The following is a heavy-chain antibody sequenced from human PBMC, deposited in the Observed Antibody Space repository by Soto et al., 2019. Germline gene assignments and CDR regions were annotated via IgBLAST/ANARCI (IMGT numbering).Heavy chain of an antibody. Sequence: SETLSLTCAVSGGSISSSNWWSWVRQPPGKGLEWIGEIYHSGSTNYNPSLKSRVTISVDKSKNQFSLKLSSVTAAETAVYYCARGYYCSSTSSYEDYYYGMDVWGQGTTVTVYS. D-gene: IGHD2-2*01. J-gene: IGHJ6*02. CDR3: ARGYYCSSTSSYEDYYYGMDV. V-gene: IGHV4-4*02. CDR1: GGSISSSNW. CDR2: IYHSGST.